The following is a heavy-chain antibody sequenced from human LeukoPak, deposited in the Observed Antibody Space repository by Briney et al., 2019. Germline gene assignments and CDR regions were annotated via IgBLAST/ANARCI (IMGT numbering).Heavy chain of an antibody. D-gene: IGHD2-2*01. CDR1: GFTFSSYS. CDR3: ARSRYCSSTSCYGAFDI. CDR2: ISSSSSYI. J-gene: IGHJ3*02. V-gene: IGHV3-21*01. Sequence: GGSLRLSCAASGFTFSSYSMNWVRQAPGKGLEWVSSISSSSSYIYYADSVKGRFTISRDNAKNSLYLQMNSLRAEDTAVYYCARSRYCSSTSCYGAFDIWGQGTMVTVSS.